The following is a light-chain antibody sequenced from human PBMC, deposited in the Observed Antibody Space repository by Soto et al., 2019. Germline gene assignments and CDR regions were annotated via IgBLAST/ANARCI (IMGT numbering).Light chain of an antibody. Sequence: IQITQSPSALSSYLWYSVTITFQATQDISNLLNWFQQKPGKAPNLLIHTASSLQTGVPSRFSGSGSGTEFTLTISSLQPEEFATYYCQHRHSYPITFGQGTRMEIK. J-gene: IGKJ5*01. CDR3: QHRHSYPIT. CDR2: TAS. CDR1: QDISNL. V-gene: IGKV1D-17*01.